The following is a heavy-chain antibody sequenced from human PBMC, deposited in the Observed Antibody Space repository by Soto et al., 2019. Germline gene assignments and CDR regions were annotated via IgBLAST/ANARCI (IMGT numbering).Heavy chain of an antibody. V-gene: IGHV6-1*01. CDR3: ARSRDYYGSGSYIWFDP. J-gene: IGHJ5*02. CDR2: TYYRSKWYN. Sequence: PSQTLSLTCAISGDSVSSNSAAWNWIRQSPSRGLEWLGRTYYRSKWYNDYAVSAKSRITINPDTSKNQFSLQLNSVTPEDTAVYYCARSRDYYGSGSYIWFDPWGQGTLVTVSS. CDR1: GDSVSSNSAA. D-gene: IGHD3-10*01.